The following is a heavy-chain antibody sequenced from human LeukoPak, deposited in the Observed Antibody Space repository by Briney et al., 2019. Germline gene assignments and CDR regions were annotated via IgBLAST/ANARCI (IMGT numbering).Heavy chain of an antibody. CDR3: GRGRSIVVVTAMDAFDI. V-gene: IGHV4-59*01. J-gene: IGHJ3*02. D-gene: IGHD2-21*02. CDR2: IYYSGST. CDR1: GGSISSYY. Sequence: SETLSLTCTVSGGSISSYYWSWIRQPPGKGLEWIGYIYYSGSTNYNPSLKSRVTISVDTSKNQFSLKLSSVTAADTAVYYCGRGRSIVVVTAMDAFDIWGQGTMVTVSS.